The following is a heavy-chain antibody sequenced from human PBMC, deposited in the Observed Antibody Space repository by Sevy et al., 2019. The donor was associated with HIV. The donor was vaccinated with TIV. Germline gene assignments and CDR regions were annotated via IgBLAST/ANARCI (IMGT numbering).Heavy chain of an antibody. V-gene: IGHV3-30*02. CDR1: GFMFSNYG. J-gene: IGHJ4*02. D-gene: IGHD6-13*01. CDR3: AKDLAGPGKSYFDY. CDR2: IRYDGSDK. Sequence: GGSLRLSCAASGFMFSNYGMHWVRQVPGKGLEWVTFIRYDGSDKYYAASVKGRFTISRDDSKNTLYLQMDSLRAEDTAIYYCAKDLAGPGKSYFDYWGQGTLVTVSS.